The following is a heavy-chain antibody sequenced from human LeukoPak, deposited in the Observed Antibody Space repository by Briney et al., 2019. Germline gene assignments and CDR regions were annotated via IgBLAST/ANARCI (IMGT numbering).Heavy chain of an antibody. CDR2: ISAYNGNT. CDR1: GYTFTSYG. J-gene: IGHJ4*02. D-gene: IGHD3-10*01. V-gene: IGHV1-18*01. CDR3: ARDSDYYGSGSYYY. Sequence: ASVKVSCKASGYTFTSYGISWVRQAPGQGLEWMGWISAYNGNTNYAQKLQGRVTMTTDTSTRTAYMELRSLRSDDTAVYYCARDSDYYGSGSYYYWGQGTLVTVSS.